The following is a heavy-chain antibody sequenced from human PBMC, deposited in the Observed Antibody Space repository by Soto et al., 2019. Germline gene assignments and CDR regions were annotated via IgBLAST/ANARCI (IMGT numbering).Heavy chain of an antibody. Sequence: SETMSRTCTVSGDSISSGDYYWSWIRQPPGKGLEWIGYIYHSGSTYYNPSLKSRVTISVDTSKNQFSLKLSSVTAADTAVYYCAKERVSITIFGVKNMDVWGQGTTVTVSS. CDR2: IYHSGST. V-gene: IGHV4-30-4*01. D-gene: IGHD3-3*01. CDR1: GDSISSGDYY. J-gene: IGHJ6*02. CDR3: AKERVSITIFGVKNMDV.